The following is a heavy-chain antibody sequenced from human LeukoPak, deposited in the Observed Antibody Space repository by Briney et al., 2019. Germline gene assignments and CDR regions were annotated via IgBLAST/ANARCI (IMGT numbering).Heavy chain of an antibody. V-gene: IGHV4-4*02. Sequence: SETLSLTCTVSGGSVSCSNWWTWIRQTPGKGLEWIGEIFHTGHTNYNPSLKSRVTISVDKSSNHFSLNLNSVTAADTAVYYCARDGGLTIVRGVVDLWGQGTLVTVSS. CDR3: ARDGGLTIVRGVVDL. CDR1: GGSVSCSNW. D-gene: IGHD3-10*01. J-gene: IGHJ5*02. CDR2: IFHTGHT.